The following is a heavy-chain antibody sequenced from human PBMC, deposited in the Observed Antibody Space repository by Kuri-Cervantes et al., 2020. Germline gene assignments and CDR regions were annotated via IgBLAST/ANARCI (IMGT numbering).Heavy chain of an antibody. CDR3: ARVVRSWLLRQNWFDP. Sequence: GESLKISCAASGFTFSSYWMSWVRQAPGKGLEWVANIKQDGSEKYYVDSVKGRFTISRDNAKNSLYLQMNSLRAEDTAVYYCARVVRSWLLRQNWFDPWGQGTLVTVSS. V-gene: IGHV3-7*03. D-gene: IGHD3-22*01. CDR2: IKQDGSEK. CDR1: GFTFSSYW. J-gene: IGHJ5*02.